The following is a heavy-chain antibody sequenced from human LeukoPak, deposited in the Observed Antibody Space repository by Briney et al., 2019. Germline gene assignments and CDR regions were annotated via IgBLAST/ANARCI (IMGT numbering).Heavy chain of an antibody. Sequence: GSVKVSCKASGYTFTSYGISWVRQAPGQGLEWMGWISAYNGNTNYAQKLQGRVTMTTDTSTSTAYMELRSLRSDDTAVYYCARDNDSRDPPHFDYWGQGTLVTVSS. V-gene: IGHV1-18*01. D-gene: IGHD3-16*01. CDR2: ISAYNGNT. CDR1: GYTFTSYG. J-gene: IGHJ4*02. CDR3: ARDNDSRDPPHFDY.